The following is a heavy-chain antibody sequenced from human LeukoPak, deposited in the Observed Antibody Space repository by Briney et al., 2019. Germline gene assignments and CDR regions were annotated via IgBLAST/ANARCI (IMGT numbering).Heavy chain of an antibody. J-gene: IGHJ4*02. CDR3: AFNNNFKY. V-gene: IGHV3-53*01. D-gene: IGHD1/OR15-1a*01. Sequence: GGSLRLSCAASGFTVSSNYMSWVRQAPGKGLEWVSVIYSGGSTYYADSAKGRFTISREDAKNSLSLQMDSVRPEDTAVYYCAFNNNFKYWGQGTLVIVSS. CDR2: IYSGGST. CDR1: GFTVSSNY.